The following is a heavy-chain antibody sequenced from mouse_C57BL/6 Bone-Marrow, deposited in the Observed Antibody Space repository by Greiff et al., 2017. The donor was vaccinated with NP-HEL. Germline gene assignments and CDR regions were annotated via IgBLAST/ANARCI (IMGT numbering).Heavy chain of an antibody. V-gene: IGHV1-15*01. J-gene: IGHJ4*01. Sequence: VQLQESGAELVRPGASVTLSCKASGYTFTDYEMHWVKQTPVHGLEWIGAIDPETGGTAYNQKFKGQAILTADKSSSTAYMELRSLTSEDSAVYYCTPSYYSNLYYYARDYWGQGTSVTVSS. CDR3: TPSYYSNLYYYARDY. CDR2: IDPETGGT. D-gene: IGHD2-5*01. CDR1: GYTFTDYE.